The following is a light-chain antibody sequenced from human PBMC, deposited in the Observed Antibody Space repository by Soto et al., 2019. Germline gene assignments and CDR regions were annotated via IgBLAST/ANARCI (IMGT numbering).Light chain of an antibody. J-gene: IGKJ3*01. Sequence: DIQMTQSPSSLSASAGDRVTITCRASQSISSYLNWYQQKPGKAPKLLIYAASSLQSGVPSRFSGSGSGTDFTLTISSLQPEDFATYYCQQSYSTPRFTFGPGT. V-gene: IGKV1-39*01. CDR3: QQSYSTPRFT. CDR2: AAS. CDR1: QSISSY.